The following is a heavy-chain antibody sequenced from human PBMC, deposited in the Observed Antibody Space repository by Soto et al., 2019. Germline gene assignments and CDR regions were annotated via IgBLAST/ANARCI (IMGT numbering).Heavy chain of an antibody. J-gene: IGHJ2*01. CDR3: ARDYMWSFDL. Sequence: EVQLVESGGGLVQPGGSLRLSCAASGFIFSNHNINWDRQAPGTGLEWLSYFSYSRSAIYYADSVRGRFTISRDNAKTSLFLQMNSLRAEDTAVYYCARDYMWSFDLWGRGTLVTVSS. V-gene: IGHV3-48*01. CDR1: GFIFSNHN. D-gene: IGHD3-10*01. CDR2: FSYSRSAI.